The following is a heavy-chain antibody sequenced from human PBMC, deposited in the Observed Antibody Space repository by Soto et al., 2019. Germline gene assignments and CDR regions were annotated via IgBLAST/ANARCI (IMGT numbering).Heavy chain of an antibody. CDR3: ARDGAAAAGIDV. CDR2: IFYTGNT. V-gene: IGHV4-31*11. CDR1: GGSISSGGYY. J-gene: IGHJ4*02. Sequence: PSETLSLTCAVSGGSISSGGYYWSWIRQHPGTGLEWIGYIFYTGNTYYNPSLKSRVTISVDTSKNQLSLKLSSVTAADTAIYYCARDGAAAAGIDVWGQGTLVTVSS. D-gene: IGHD6-13*01.